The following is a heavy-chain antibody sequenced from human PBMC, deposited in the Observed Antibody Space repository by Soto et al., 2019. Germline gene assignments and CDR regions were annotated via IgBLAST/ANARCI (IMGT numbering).Heavy chain of an antibody. J-gene: IGHJ4*02. CDR3: ASCQSFWSGYYDFDS. V-gene: IGHV4-59*08. CDR2: IYYSGST. CDR1: GGSISSYY. D-gene: IGHD3-3*01. Sequence: SETLSLTCTVSGGSISSYYWSWIRQPPGKGLEWIGYIYYSGSTNYNPSLKSRVTISVDTSKNQFSLKLSSVTAADTAVYYCASCQSFWSGYYDFDSWGQGTLVTVPQ.